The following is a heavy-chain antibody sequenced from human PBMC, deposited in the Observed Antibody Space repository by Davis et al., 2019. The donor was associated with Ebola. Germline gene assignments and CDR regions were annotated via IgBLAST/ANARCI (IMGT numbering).Heavy chain of an antibody. CDR1: GGSISSYY. CDR2: ISTCWST. D-gene: IGHD2-15*01. V-gene: IGHV4-4*07. CDR3: AGGVVATNYRANWFDP. J-gene: IGHJ5*02. Sequence: PSETLSLTCTVSGGSISSYYWRWIRQPAGQGLEWIGRISTCWSTNYNPSLKSRVTMSVDTSKNQFSLKLTSVTAADTAVYYCAGGVVATNYRANWFDPWGQGTLVTVSS.